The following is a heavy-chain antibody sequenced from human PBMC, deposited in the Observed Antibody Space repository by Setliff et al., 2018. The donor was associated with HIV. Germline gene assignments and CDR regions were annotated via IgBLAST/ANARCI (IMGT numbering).Heavy chain of an antibody. CDR2: ISSSNSYK. D-gene: IGHD5-12*01. V-gene: IGHV3-21*01. Sequence: GESLKISCAASGFTFNSYSMNWVRQAPGKGLEWVSSISSSNSYKHYADSVKGRFTTSRDNAKNSLYLQMNSLRVEDTAVYYCARDEDGYNHFDFWGQGTLVTVSS. CDR1: GFTFNSYS. J-gene: IGHJ4*02. CDR3: ARDEDGYNHFDF.